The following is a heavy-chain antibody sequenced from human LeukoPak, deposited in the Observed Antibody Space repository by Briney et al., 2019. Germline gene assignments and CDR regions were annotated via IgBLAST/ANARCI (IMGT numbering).Heavy chain of an antibody. CDR3: AKERDSRGYFDY. V-gene: IGHV3-23*01. J-gene: IGHJ4*02. D-gene: IGHD3-22*01. CDR2: ISGSGGSR. Sequence: GGSLRLSCAASGFTFSSYSMNWVRQAPGKGLEWVSAISGSGGSRYHPDSVKGRFTISRDNSKNTLYPQMNSLRAEDTAVYYCAKERDSRGYFDYGGQGTLVTVSS. CDR1: GFTFSSYS.